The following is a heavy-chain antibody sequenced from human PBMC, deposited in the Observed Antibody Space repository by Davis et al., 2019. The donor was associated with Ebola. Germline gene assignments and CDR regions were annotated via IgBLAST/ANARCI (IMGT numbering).Heavy chain of an antibody. CDR2: ISWNSGSI. CDR1: GFTFDDYA. Sequence: SLKISCAASGFTFDDYAMHWVRQAPGKGLEWVSGISWNSGSIGYADSVKGRFTISRDNAKNSLFLQMNSLRDEDTAVYYCARGRWNYAMDYWGLGTLVIVSS. J-gene: IGHJ4*02. CDR3: ARGRWNYAMDY. V-gene: IGHV3-9*01. D-gene: IGHD1-7*01.